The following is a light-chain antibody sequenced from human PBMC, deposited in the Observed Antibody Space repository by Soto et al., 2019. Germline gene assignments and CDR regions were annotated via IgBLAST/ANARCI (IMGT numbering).Light chain of an antibody. Sequence: QSVLTQPASVSGSPGQSITISCIGTSSDLAIYNYVSWYQQQPGKAPKLMIYQVTNRPSEVSNRFSGSRSGNTASLTISGLQAEDEADYYCSSYTDSSNYVFGTGTKVTVL. J-gene: IGLJ1*01. CDR2: QVT. CDR3: SSYTDSSNYV. V-gene: IGLV2-14*01. CDR1: SSDLAIYNY.